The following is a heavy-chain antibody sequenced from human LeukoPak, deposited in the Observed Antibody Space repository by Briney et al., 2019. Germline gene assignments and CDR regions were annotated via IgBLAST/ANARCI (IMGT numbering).Heavy chain of an antibody. D-gene: IGHD5-12*01. V-gene: IGHV3-66*01. CDR1: GLTVGSKY. CDR2: IYRGGDT. Sequence: PGESLRVSCAASGLTVGSKYMGWVRQAPGKGLEWVSVIYRGGDTYYADSVRGRFTVSRDISQNTLYLQMNRLRVEDTAVYYCATRPDGNDFPYFDFWGQGTLVLVSS. CDR3: ATRPDGNDFPYFDF. J-gene: IGHJ4*02.